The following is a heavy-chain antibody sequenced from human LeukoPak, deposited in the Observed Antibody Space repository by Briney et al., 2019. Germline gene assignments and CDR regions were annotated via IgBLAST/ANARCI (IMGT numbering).Heavy chain of an antibody. J-gene: IGHJ4*02. Sequence: PGGSLRLSCAASGFTFSSSCMHWVRQAPGKGLVWVSRINSDGSSTNYADSVKGRFTISRDNAKNTLYLQVNSLRAEDTGVYFCARELDYWGQGNPVTVSS. CDR2: INSDGSST. V-gene: IGHV3-74*01. CDR3: ARELDY. CDR1: GFTFSSSC.